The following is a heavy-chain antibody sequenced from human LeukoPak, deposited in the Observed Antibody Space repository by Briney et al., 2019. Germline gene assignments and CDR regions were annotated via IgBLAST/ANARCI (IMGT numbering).Heavy chain of an antibody. CDR2: ISYDGSNK. Sequence: GGSLRLSCAASGFTFSSYAMHWVRQAPGKGLEWVAVISYDGSNKYYADSVKGRFTISRDNSKNTLYLQMNSLRAEDTAVYYCASVEWEPSHFDYWGQGTLVTVSS. J-gene: IGHJ4*02. CDR3: ASVEWEPSHFDY. D-gene: IGHD1-26*01. CDR1: GFTFSSYA. V-gene: IGHV3-30-3*01.